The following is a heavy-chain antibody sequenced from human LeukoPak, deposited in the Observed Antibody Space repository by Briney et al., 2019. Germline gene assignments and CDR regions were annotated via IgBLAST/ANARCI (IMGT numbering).Heavy chain of an antibody. CDR1: GYRFTSYW. CDR3: ARHPAYCGGDCSMTQYYGMDV. D-gene: IGHD2-21*02. J-gene: IGHJ6*02. V-gene: IGHV5-51*01. CDR2: IYPGDSDT. Sequence: PGESLQISCQGSGYRFTSYWIGWVRQMPGKGLEWMGIIYPGDSDTSYSPSFQGQVTISADKSISTAYLQWSSLKASDTAMYYCARHPAYCGGDCSMTQYYGMDVWGQGTTVTVSS.